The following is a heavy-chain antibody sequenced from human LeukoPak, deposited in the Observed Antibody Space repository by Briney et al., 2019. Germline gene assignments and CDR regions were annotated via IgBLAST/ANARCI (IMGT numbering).Heavy chain of an antibody. CDR2: IYHSGST. CDR1: GGSIGSSNW. V-gene: IGHV4-4*02. D-gene: IGHD3-9*01. CDR3: ARYYNILSALGY. Sequence: PSETLSLTCAVSGGSIGSSNWWSWVLQPPGKGLEWVGEIYHSGSTNYNPSLKSRVTISVDKSKNQFSLKLSSVTAADTAVYYCARYYNILSALGYWGQGTLVTVSS. J-gene: IGHJ4*02.